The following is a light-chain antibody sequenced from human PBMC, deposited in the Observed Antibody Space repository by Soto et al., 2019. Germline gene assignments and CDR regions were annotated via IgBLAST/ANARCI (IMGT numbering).Light chain of an antibody. CDR3: AAWDDSLRGVV. J-gene: IGLJ2*01. Sequence: QSVLTQSPSASGTPGQRVTISCSGSSSNIGRNYVYWYQQLPGTAPKLLIYSNHQRPSGVPDRFSGSKSGTSASLAISGLRSEDEADYHCAAWDDSLRGVVFGGGTQLTVL. V-gene: IGLV1-47*02. CDR1: SSNIGRNY. CDR2: SNH.